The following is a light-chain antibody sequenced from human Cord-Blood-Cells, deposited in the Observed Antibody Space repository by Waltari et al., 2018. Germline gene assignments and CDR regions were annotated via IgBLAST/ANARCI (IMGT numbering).Light chain of an antibody. CDR2: GAS. Sequence: EIVVTQSLGTLSLSPGESATLAGRASQSVSSSYLAWYQQKPGQAPRLLIYGASSRATGIPDRFSGSGSGTDFTLAISRLEPEDFAVDYCQQYGSSPYTVGQGTKLEIK. J-gene: IGKJ2*01. V-gene: IGKV3-20*01. CDR3: QQYGSSPYT. CDR1: QSVSSSY.